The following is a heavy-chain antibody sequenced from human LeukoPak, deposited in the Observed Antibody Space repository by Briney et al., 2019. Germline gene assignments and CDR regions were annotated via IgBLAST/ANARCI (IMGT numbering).Heavy chain of an antibody. CDR1: GYTFTSYA. CDR3: ARDGLRYFDWLLYGPYYFDY. CDR2: INTNTGNP. Sequence: VASVKVSCTASGYTFTSYAMNWVRQAPGQGLEWMAWINTNTGNPTYAQGFTGRFVFSLDTSVSTAYLQISSLKAEDTAVYYCARDGLRYFDWLLYGPYYFDYWGQGTLVTVSS. V-gene: IGHV7-4-1*02. D-gene: IGHD3-9*01. J-gene: IGHJ4*02.